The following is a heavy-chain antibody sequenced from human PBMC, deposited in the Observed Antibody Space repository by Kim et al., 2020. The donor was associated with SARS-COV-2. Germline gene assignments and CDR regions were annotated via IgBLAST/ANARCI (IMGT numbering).Heavy chain of an antibody. Sequence: SVKVSCKASGGTFSSYAISWVRQAPGQGLEWMGGIIPIFGTANYAQKFQGRVTITADESTSTAYMELSSLRSEDTAVYYCARDPGVTPGVNSDYWGQGTLVTVSS. V-gene: IGHV1-69*13. CDR3: ARDPGVTPGVNSDY. J-gene: IGHJ4*02. CDR1: GGTFSSYA. D-gene: IGHD4-4*01. CDR2: IIPIFGTA.